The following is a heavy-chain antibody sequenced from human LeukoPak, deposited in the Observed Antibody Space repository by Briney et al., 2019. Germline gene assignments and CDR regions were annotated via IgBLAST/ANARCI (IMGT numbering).Heavy chain of an antibody. D-gene: IGHD2-21*02. CDR3: ARDLLAYCGGDCSSPLDY. V-gene: IGHV3-33*01. CDR1: GFTFSSYG. CDR2: IWYDGSNK. Sequence: PGRSLRLSCAASGFTFSSYGMHWVRQAPGKGLEWVAVIWYDGSNKYYADSVKGRFTISRDNSKNTLYLQMNSLRAEDTAVYYCARDLLAYCGGDCSSPLDYWGQGTLVTVSS. J-gene: IGHJ4*02.